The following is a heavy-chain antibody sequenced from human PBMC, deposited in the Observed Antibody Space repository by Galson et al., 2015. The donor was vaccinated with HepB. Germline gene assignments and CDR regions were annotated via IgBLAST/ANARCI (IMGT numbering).Heavy chain of an antibody. J-gene: IGHJ4*02. D-gene: IGHD6-13*01. Sequence: ETLSLTCTVSGYSISSGYYWGWIRQPPGKGLEWIGSIYHSGSTYYNPSLKSRVTISVDTSKNQFSLKLSSVTAADTAVYYCARDWIAAAGSFDYWGQGTLVTVSS. CDR2: IYHSGST. V-gene: IGHV4-38-2*02. CDR1: GYSISSGYY. CDR3: ARDWIAAAGSFDY.